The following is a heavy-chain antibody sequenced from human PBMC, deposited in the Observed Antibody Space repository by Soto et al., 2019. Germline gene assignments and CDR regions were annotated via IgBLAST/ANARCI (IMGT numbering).Heavy chain of an antibody. J-gene: IGHJ4*02. V-gene: IGHV1-18*04. CDR1: GYTFTSYG. CDR2: ISAYNGNT. CDR3: AIDTYYYESSGYYYPPLDY. Sequence: QVQLVQSGAEVKKPGASVKVSCKASGYTFTSYGISWVRQAPGQGLEWMGWISAYNGNTNHAQKLQGRVTMTTDTSTSTPYMELRSLRSDDTAVYYGAIDTYYYESSGYYYPPLDYWGQGTLVTVSS. D-gene: IGHD3-22*01.